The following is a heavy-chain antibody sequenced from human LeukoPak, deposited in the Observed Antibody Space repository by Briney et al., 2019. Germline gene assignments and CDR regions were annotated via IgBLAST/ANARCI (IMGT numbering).Heavy chain of an antibody. CDR3: ARGYSSSSEYYFDY. V-gene: IGHV3-21*01. CDR1: GFTFSSYS. Sequence: GGSLRLSCAASGFTFSSYSMNWVRQAPGKGLEWVSSISSSSSYIYYADSVKGRFTISRDNAKNSLYLQMNSLRAEGTAVYYCARGYSSSSEYYFDYWGQGTLVTVSS. D-gene: IGHD6-13*01. J-gene: IGHJ4*02. CDR2: ISSSSSYI.